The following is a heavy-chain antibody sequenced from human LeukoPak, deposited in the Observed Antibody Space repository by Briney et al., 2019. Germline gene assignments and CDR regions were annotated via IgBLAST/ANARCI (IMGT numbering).Heavy chain of an antibody. CDR3: AKRSSGYSSALYYFDY. D-gene: IGHD6-19*01. CDR2: ISGSGGST. V-gene: IGHV3-23*01. J-gene: IGHJ4*02. Sequence: AGGSLRLSCAASGFTFSSYAMSWVRQAPGKGLEWVSAISGSGGSTYYADSVKGRFTISRDNSKNTPYLQMNSLRAEDTAVYYCAKRSSGYSSALYYFDYWGQGTLVTVSS. CDR1: GFTFSSYA.